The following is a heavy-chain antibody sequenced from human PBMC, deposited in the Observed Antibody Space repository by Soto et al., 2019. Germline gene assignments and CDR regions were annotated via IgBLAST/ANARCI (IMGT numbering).Heavy chain of an antibody. V-gene: IGHV3-21*04. CDR3: AIAREPRYCSSTSCYPNWFDP. J-gene: IGHJ5*02. Sequence: GGSLRLSCAASGFTFSSYSMNWVRQAPGKGLEWVSSISSSSSYIYYADSVKGRFTISRDNAKNSLYLQMNSLRAADTAVYYCAIAREPRYCSSTSCYPNWFDPWGQGTLVTVSS. CDR1: GFTFSSYS. D-gene: IGHD2-2*01. CDR2: ISSSSSYI.